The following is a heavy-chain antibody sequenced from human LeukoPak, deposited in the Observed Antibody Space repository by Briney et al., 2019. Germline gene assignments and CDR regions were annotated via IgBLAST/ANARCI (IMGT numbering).Heavy chain of an antibody. V-gene: IGHV3-73*01. J-gene: IGHJ3*02. Sequence: GGSLRLSCAASGFTFSGSAMHWVRQASGKGLEGVGRIRSKANSYATAYAASVKGRFTISRDDSKNTAYLQMNSLKTEDTAVYYCTGHTYDRYDAFDIWGQGTMVTVSS. D-gene: IGHD3-16*02. CDR2: IRSKANSYAT. CDR3: TGHTYDRYDAFDI. CDR1: GFTFSGSA.